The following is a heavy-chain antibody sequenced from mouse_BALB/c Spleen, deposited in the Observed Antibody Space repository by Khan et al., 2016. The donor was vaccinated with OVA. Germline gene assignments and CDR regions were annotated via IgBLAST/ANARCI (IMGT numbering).Heavy chain of an antibody. Sequence: VQLKESGPELVKPGASVKMSCKASGYTFTSYVMHWVKQKPGQGLEWIGYIYPFNGDTLYNEKFKDKATLTSDKSSSTAYMELSSLTSEDSAVFICAPVGSCYVSFDYWGQGTLVTVSA. V-gene: IGHV1S136*01. J-gene: IGHJ3*01. CDR1: GYTFTSYV. D-gene: IGHD1-1*01. CDR2: IYPFNGDT. CDR3: APVGSCYVSFDY.